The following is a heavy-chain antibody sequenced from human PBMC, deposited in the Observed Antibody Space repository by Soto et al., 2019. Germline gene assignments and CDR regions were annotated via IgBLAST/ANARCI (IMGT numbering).Heavy chain of an antibody. CDR2: MSGGSSTT. J-gene: IGHJ4*02. D-gene: IGHD1-26*01. CDR1: GSTFSNYA. V-gene: IGHV3-23*04. Sequence: EVQLVESGGGLVQPGGSLRLSCAASGSTFSNYAMSWVRQAPGRGLEWVAAMSGGSSTTYYGDSVKGRFTISRDKSKNTLYLQMNSLRAEDTAVYYCAKNQEWELPRVIDYWGQGTLVTVSS. CDR3: AKNQEWELPRVIDY.